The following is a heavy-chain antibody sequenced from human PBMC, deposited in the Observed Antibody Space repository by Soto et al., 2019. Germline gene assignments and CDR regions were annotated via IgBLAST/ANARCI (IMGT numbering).Heavy chain of an antibody. CDR3: ATPPITYSSGWYPSFDP. J-gene: IGHJ5*02. D-gene: IGHD6-19*01. V-gene: IGHV4-39*01. Sequence: SETLSLTCTVSGDSISSTSYNWGWIRQPPGKGLEWIGAIYYSGSTYYNPSLKSRVTLSVDTSKNQFSLKLSSVTAADTAVYYCATPPITYSSGWYPSFDPWGQGTLVTVSS. CDR1: GDSISSTSYN. CDR2: IYYSGST.